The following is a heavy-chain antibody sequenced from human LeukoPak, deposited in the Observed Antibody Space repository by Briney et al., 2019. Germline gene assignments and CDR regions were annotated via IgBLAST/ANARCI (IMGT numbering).Heavy chain of an antibody. D-gene: IGHD1-26*01. V-gene: IGHV3-74*01. CDR3: ASGFIVGATNPSPFDY. J-gene: IGHJ4*02. CDR2: INSDGSST. CDR1: GFTFSSYW. Sequence: PGRSLRLSCAASGFTFSSYWMHWVRQAPGKGLVWVSRINSDGSSTDYADSVKGRFTISRDNAKNTLYLQMNSLRAEDTAVYYCASGFIVGATNPSPFDYWGQGTLVTVSS.